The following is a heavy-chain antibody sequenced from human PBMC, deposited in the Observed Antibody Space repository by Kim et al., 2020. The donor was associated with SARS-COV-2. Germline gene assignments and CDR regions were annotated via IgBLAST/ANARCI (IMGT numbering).Heavy chain of an antibody. J-gene: IGHJ6*01. Sequence: GGSLRLSCVVSGFTFSSYAMSWVRQAPGKGLESVSSISTTGGSTYYADSVKGRFTISRDNSKNTLYLQMNSLRADEPAVYYCAKVLRPRDGMDVWGQGT. CDR1: GFTFSSYA. CDR2: ISTTGGST. CDR3: AKVLRPRDGMDV. V-gene: IGHV3-23*01. D-gene: IGHD3-3*01.